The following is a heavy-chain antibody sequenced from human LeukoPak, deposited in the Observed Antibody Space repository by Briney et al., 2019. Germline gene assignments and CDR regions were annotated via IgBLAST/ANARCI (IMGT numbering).Heavy chain of an antibody. CDR2: IYYSGST. Sequence: PPETLSLTCAAYGGSFSGYYWSWIRQPPGKGLEWIGYIYYSGSTNYNPSLKSRVTISVDTSKNQFSLKLSSVTAADTAVYYCARDPTTSPFYDSSGYYDYWGQGTLVTVSS. V-gene: IGHV4-59*01. CDR1: GGSFSGYY. D-gene: IGHD3-22*01. J-gene: IGHJ4*02. CDR3: ARDPTTSPFYDSSGYYDY.